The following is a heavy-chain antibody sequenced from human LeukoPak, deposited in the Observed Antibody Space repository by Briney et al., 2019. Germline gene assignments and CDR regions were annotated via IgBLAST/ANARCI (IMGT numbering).Heavy chain of an antibody. V-gene: IGHV3-21*01. J-gene: IGHJ4*02. CDR3: ARRGVYSSTRLIDY. Sequence: ETLSLTCTVSGGSISSSSFYWGWIRQTPGKGLEWVSSISSSSSYIYYADSVKGRFTISRDNAKNSLYLQMNSLRAEDTAVYYCARRGVYSSTRLIDYWGQGTLVTVSS. CDR1: GGSISSSS. CDR2: ISSSSSYI. D-gene: IGHD4-11*01.